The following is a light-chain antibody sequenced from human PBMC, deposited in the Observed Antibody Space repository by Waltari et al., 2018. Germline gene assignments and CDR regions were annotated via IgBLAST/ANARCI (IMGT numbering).Light chain of an antibody. CDR1: SGDIGGYHY. CDR3: TSYTSTNTVI. CDR2: DVT. Sequence: QSALTQPASVSGSPGQSITISCTGTSGDIGGYHYVSWYQQHPGKAPKIMIYDVTRWPSGVSNRFSGSKSGNTASLTISGLQAEDEADYYCTSYTSTNTVIFGGGTKVTV. J-gene: IGLJ2*01. V-gene: IGLV2-14*03.